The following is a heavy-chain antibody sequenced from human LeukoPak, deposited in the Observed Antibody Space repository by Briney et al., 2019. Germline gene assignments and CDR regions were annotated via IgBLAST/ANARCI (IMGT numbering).Heavy chain of an antibody. CDR2: INQDGSVK. D-gene: IGHD6-6*01. CDR1: GFTFSNYW. J-gene: IGHJ4*02. Sequence: GRSLRLSCAASGFTFSNYWMSWVRQAPGKGLEWVANINQDGSVKYYVDSVKGRFTISRDNAKNSVYLQMDSPRAEDTAVYCCARIGYSSSSFDYWGKGSLVTVSS. CDR3: ARIGYSSSSFDY. V-gene: IGHV3-7*01.